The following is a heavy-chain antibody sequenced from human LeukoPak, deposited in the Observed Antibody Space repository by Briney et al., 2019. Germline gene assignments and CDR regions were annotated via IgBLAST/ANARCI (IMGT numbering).Heavy chain of an antibody. D-gene: IGHD3-10*01. CDR1: GFTFSRYG. V-gene: IGHV3-33*08. Sequence: GGSLRLSCAVSGFTFSRYGMHWVRQAPGKGLEWVAVIWYDGSNKYYADSVKGRFTISRDNSKSTVSLQMNSLRAEDTAVYYCARPYYYGSGSYYPLDYWGQGTLVTVSS. CDR3: ARPYYYGSGSYYPLDY. J-gene: IGHJ4*02. CDR2: IWYDGSNK.